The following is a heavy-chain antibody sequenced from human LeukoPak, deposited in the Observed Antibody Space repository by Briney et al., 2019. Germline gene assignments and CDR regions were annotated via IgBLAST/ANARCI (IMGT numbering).Heavy chain of an antibody. CDR2: ISKDGSDK. J-gene: IGHJ4*02. D-gene: IGHD1-7*01. CDR3: ARDYWWNYDY. V-gene: IGHV3-30-3*01. CDR1: GFTFSSYA. Sequence: PGGSLRLSSAASGFTFSSYAMHWVRQAPGKGLEWVAVISKDGSDKYYPGSVRGRFTISRDNSKNTIYLQMDSLRAEDTAIYYCARDYWWNYDYWGQGTLVTVSS.